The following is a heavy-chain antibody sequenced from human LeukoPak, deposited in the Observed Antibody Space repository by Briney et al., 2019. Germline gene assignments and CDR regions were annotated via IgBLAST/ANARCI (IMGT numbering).Heavy chain of an antibody. CDR2: INTDGSIT. J-gene: IGHJ5*02. V-gene: IGHV3-74*01. D-gene: IGHD3-16*01. CDR1: GFVFSSYW. CDR3: TRDTFGPDDH. Sequence: HPGGSLRLSCAASGFVFSSYWMHWVRQVPGKGLVWVSRINTDGSITNYADSVRGRFTISRDNAKRTLFLQMNSLRAEDTAVYYCTRDTFGPDDHWGQGTLVTVSS.